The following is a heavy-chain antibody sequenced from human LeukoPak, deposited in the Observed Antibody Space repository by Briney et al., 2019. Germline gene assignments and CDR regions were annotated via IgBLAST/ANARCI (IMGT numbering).Heavy chain of an antibody. CDR2: IYPGDSDT. D-gene: IGHD3-22*01. J-gene: IGHJ4*02. CDR3: ARGPRGGNYYDSSGYFDY. CDR1: GYSFTSYW. Sequence: GESLKISCKGSGYSFTSYWIGWVRQVTGKGLECMGIIYPGDSDTRYSPSFQGQVTIPADKSISTAYLQWSSLKASDTAMYYCARGPRGGNYYDSSGYFDYWGQGTLVTVSS. V-gene: IGHV5-51*01.